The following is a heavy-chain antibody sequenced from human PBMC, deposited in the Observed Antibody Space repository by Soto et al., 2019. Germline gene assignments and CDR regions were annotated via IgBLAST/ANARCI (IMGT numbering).Heavy chain of an antibody. CDR3: ARGLPPYSSGWYYFAY. J-gene: IGHJ4*02. CDR1: GGSSSSYC. D-gene: IGHD6-19*01. Sequence: SETLSLTCGVFGGSSSSYCWSWIRQPQGKGLEWIGYIHYSGSTYYNPSLKSRVTISVDTSKNQFSLKLSSVTAADTAVYYCARGLPPYSSGWYYFAYWGQGTLVTVS. V-gene: IGHV4-59*01. CDR2: IHYSGST.